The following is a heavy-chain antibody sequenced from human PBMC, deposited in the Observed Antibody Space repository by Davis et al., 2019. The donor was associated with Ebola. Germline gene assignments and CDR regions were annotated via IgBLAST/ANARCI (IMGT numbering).Heavy chain of an antibody. J-gene: IGHJ3*02. CDR1: GFTFSNAW. CDR2: IKSKTDGGTT. CDR3: TTGGEQWLADAFDI. D-gene: IGHD6-19*01. V-gene: IGHV3-15*01. Sequence: GESLKISCAASGFTFSNAWMSWVRQAPGKGLEWVGRIKSKTDGGTTDYAAPVKGRFTISRDDSKNTLYLQMNSLKTEDTAVYYCTTGGEQWLADAFDIWGQGTMVTVSS.